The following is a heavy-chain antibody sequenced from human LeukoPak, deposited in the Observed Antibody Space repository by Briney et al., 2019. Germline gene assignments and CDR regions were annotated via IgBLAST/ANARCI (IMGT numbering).Heavy chain of an antibody. V-gene: IGHV3-11*04. J-gene: IGHJ4*02. D-gene: IGHD3-3*01. CDR2: ISSSGSTI. Sequence: KPGGSLRLSCAASGFTFSDYYMSWIRQAPGKGLEWVSYISSSGSTIYYADSVKGRFTISRDNAKNSLYLQMNSLRAEETAVYYCARGSELRFLEWLLSPTTIDYWGQGTLVTVSS. CDR1: GFTFSDYY. CDR3: ARGSELRFLEWLLSPTTIDY.